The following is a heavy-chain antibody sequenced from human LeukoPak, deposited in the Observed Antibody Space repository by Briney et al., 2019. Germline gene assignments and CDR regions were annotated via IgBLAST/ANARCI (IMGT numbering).Heavy chain of an antibody. D-gene: IGHD2-15*01. CDR2: IYYSGST. CDR1: GGSISSYY. J-gene: IGHJ4*02. V-gene: IGHV4-59*01. Sequence: SETLSLTCTVSGGSISSYYWSWLRQPPGKGLEWIGYIYYSGSTNYNPSLKSRVTISVDTSKNQFSLKLSSVTAADTAVYYCARGLYCSGGSCFYDYWGQGTLVTVSS. CDR3: ARGLYCSGGSCFYDY.